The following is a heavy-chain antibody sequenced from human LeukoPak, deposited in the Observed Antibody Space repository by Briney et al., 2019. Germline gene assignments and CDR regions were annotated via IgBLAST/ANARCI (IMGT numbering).Heavy chain of an antibody. V-gene: IGHV4-4*07. D-gene: IGHD5-18*01. CDR1: GGSISSYY. J-gene: IGHJ4*02. Sequence: PSETLSLTCTVSGGSISSYYWSWIRQPPGKGLEWIGRIYISGSTNYNPSLKSRVTMSVDTSKNQFSLKLSSVTAADTAVYYCARGYGYSGFDYWGQGTLVTVSS. CDR3: ARGYGYSGFDY. CDR2: IYISGST.